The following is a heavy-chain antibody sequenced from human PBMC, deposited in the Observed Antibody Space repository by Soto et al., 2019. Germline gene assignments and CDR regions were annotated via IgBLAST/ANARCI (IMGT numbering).Heavy chain of an antibody. CDR1: GGSISSGDYY. Sequence: SETLSLTCTVSGGSISSGDYYWSWIRQPPGKGLEWIGYIYYSGSTYYNPSLKSRVTISVDTSKNQFSLKLSSVTAADTAVYYCARGLRYFDWVDAFDIWGQGTMVTVSS. D-gene: IGHD3-9*01. CDR3: ARGLRYFDWVDAFDI. CDR2: IYYSGST. V-gene: IGHV4-30-4*01. J-gene: IGHJ3*02.